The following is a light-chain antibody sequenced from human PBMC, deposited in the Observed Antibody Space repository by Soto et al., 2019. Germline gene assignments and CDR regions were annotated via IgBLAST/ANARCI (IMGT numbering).Light chain of an antibody. V-gene: IGKV1-39*01. CDR2: AES. CDR1: QVISNY. J-gene: IGKJ1*01. Sequence: DIQMTQFPSSLSASVGDRFTLTCQASQVISNYLNWYQQKPGKAPKLLIYAESSLQSGVPSRFSGSGSETDFTLTISSLQPEDFATYSCQQSYSTTWTFGQGTKVDIK. CDR3: QQSYSTTWT.